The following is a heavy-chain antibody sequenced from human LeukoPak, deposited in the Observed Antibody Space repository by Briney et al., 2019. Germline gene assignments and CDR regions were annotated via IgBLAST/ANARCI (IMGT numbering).Heavy chain of an antibody. D-gene: IGHD6-6*01. CDR2: TYYRSKWYN. Sequence: SQTLSLTCAISGDSVSSNSAAWNWIRQSPSRGLEWLGRTYYRSKWYNDYAVSVKSRITINPDTSKNQFSLQLNSVTPEDTAVYYCARGGPNHNAYKAARPYHFDYWGQGTLVTVSS. V-gene: IGHV6-1*01. CDR1: GDSVSSNSAA. J-gene: IGHJ4*02. CDR3: ARGGPNHNAYKAARPYHFDY.